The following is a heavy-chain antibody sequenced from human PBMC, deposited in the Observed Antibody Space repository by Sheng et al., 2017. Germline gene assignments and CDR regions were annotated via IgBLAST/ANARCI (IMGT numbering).Heavy chain of an antibody. CDR3: ARASWYSGSYLHYYFDY. V-gene: IGHV3-33*01. J-gene: IGHJ4*02. Sequence: VQLVESGGGVVQPGRSLRLSCAASGFTFSSYGMHWVRQAPGKGLEWVAVIWYDGSNKYYADSVKGRFTISRDNSKNTLYLQMNSLRAEDTAVYYCARASWYSGSYLHYYFDYWGQGT. CDR2: IWYDGSNK. CDR1: GFTFSSYG. D-gene: IGHD1-26*01.